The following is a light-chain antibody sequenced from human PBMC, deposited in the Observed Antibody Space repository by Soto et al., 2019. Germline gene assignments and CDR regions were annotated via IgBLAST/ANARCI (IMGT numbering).Light chain of an antibody. J-gene: IGKJ2*01. CDR2: WSS. V-gene: IGKV4-1*01. CDR1: HSLLYNSSHY. Sequence: VVTQFPDSLTVSLGERAAIDCKSSHSLLYNSSHYLAWYQQKPGQPPKLLIYWSSTRESGVPARVSGSGSGTNFTLTISGLQAEDAAVYYCQQYYTTPYTFGQGTKLAI. CDR3: QQYYTTPYT.